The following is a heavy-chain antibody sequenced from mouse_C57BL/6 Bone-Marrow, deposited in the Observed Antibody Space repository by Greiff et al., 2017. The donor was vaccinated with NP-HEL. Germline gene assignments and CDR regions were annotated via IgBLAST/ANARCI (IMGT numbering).Heavy chain of an antibody. V-gene: IGHV1-59*01. CDR3: ARGPWAMDY. J-gene: IGHJ4*01. CDR2: IDPSDSYT. CDR1: GYTFTSYW. Sequence: QVQLQQPGAELVRPGTSVKLSCKASGYTFTSYWMHWVKQRPGQGLEWIGVIDPSDSYTNYNQKFKGKATLTVDTSSSTAYMQLSSLTSEDSAGYYCARGPWAMDYWGQGTAVTVSS.